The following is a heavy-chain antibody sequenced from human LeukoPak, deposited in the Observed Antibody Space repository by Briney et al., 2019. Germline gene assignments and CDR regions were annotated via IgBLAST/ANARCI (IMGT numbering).Heavy chain of an antibody. CDR2: ISGSGGST. CDR3: AKEYTMIVVVITLDAFDI. Sequence: PGGSLRLSCAASGFTFSSYAMSWVGQAPGKGMEGVSAISGSGGSTYYADSVKGRFTISRDNSKNTLYLQMNSLRAEDTAVYYCAKEYTMIVVVITLDAFDIWGQGTMVTVSS. D-gene: IGHD3-22*01. J-gene: IGHJ3*02. V-gene: IGHV3-23*01. CDR1: GFTFSSYA.